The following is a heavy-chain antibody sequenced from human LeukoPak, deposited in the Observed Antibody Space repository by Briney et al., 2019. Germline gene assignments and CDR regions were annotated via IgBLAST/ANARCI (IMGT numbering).Heavy chain of an antibody. CDR2: ISAYNGNT. J-gene: IGHJ4*02. CDR1: GYTFTSYG. V-gene: IGHV1-18*01. D-gene: IGHD5-24*01. Sequence: ASVTVSFKASGYTFTSYGISWVRQAPGQGLEWMGWISAYNGNTNYAQKLQGRVTMTTDTSTSTAYMELRSLRSDDTAVYYCARAGSLTLDGYFDYWGQGTLVTVSS. CDR3: ARAGSLTLDGYFDY.